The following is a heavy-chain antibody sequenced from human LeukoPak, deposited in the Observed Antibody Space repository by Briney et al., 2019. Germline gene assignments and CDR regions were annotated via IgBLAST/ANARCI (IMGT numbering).Heavy chain of an antibody. CDR1: DGAIAGYS. J-gene: IGHJ3*02. CDR3: AREIIAAAGTYAFDI. V-gene: IGHV4-59*01. CDR2: IYYSGDT. D-gene: IGHD6-13*01. Sequence: SETLSLTCTVSDGAIAGYSWSWIRQPPGKGLEWIGYIYYSGDTNYNPSLQSRVTVSVDTSKNQFSLKLTSVTAADTAVYYCAREIIAAAGTYAFDIWGQGTMVTVSS.